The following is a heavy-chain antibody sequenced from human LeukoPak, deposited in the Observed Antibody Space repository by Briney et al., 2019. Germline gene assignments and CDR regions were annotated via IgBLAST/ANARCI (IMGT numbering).Heavy chain of an antibody. CDR1: GFTFSDYE. CDR3: ARRGYFDY. CDR2: ISNSGSTI. V-gene: IGHV3-48*03. J-gene: IGHJ4*02. Sequence: PGGSLRLSCTASGFTFSDYEMNWVRQAPGKGLEWVSYISNSGSTIYYADSVKGRFTISRDNAKSSLYLQLNSLRAEDTALYYYARRGYFDYWGQGTLVTVSS.